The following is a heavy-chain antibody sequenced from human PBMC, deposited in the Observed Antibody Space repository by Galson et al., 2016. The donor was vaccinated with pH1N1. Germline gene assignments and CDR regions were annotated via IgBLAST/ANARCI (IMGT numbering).Heavy chain of an antibody. Sequence: SLRLSCAASGFTFNKYAMTWVRQAPGKGLEWVSAISGSGRDTYYADSVKGRFTISRDNSKDTAYLQMNSLTGEDTAIYYCAKVPRRGFNAYGVDSWGQGTLVTVSS. J-gene: IGHJ4*02. CDR3: AKVPRRGFNAYGVDS. CDR2: ISGSGRDT. CDR1: GFTFNKYA. D-gene: IGHD5-12*01. V-gene: IGHV3-23*01.